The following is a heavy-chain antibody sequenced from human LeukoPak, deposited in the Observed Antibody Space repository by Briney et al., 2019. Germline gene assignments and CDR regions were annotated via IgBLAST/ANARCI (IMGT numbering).Heavy chain of an antibody. CDR2: IWYDGYNK. V-gene: IGHV3-33*01. D-gene: IGHD2-15*01. Sequence: GRSLRLSCTASGFTFSDYGMHWVRQAPGKGLEWVAIIWYDGYNKYYADSVRGRFTISRDNSKNTLYLQMNNLRAEDTAVYYCARAGYCSGGSCYGLDYWGQGTLVTVSS. CDR1: GFTFSDYG. CDR3: ARAGYCSGGSCYGLDY. J-gene: IGHJ4*02.